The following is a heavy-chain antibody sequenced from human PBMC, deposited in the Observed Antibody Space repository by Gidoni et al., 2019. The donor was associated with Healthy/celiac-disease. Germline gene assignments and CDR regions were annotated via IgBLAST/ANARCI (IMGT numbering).Heavy chain of an antibody. V-gene: IGHV3-48*03. Sequence: EVQLVESGGGLVQPGGSLRLSCAASGFTFGSYEMTWVRQAPGKVLEWVSCISSICSTIYYADSVKGRFTISRDNAKNSLYLQMNSLSAEDTAVYYCASEGEQWLVSPYYFDYWGQGTLVTVSS. CDR3: ASEGEQWLVSPYYFDY. J-gene: IGHJ4*02. CDR2: ISSICSTI. D-gene: IGHD6-19*01. CDR1: GFTFGSYE.